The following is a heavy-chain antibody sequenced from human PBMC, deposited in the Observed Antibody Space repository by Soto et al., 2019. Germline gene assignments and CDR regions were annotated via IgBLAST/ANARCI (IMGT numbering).Heavy chain of an antibody. CDR3: ARWDYDFRDAFDI. D-gene: IGHD3-3*01. CDR2: INHSGRT. J-gene: IGHJ3*02. V-gene: IGHV4-34*01. Sequence: QVQLQQWGGGLLKPSETLSLTCAVNGDSFGYYYWTWVRQTPVKGLVWIGEINHSGRTKYKPSLKSRVTISRDTSKTQFSLRLTCVTAADTAVYYCARWDYDFRDAFDIWGPGTRVTVSS. CDR1: GDSFGYYY.